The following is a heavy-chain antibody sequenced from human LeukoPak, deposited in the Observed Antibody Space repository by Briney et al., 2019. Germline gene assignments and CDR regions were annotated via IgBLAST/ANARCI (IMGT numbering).Heavy chain of an antibody. CDR3: GRLAHNAWYAIDF. D-gene: IGHD2-2*01. J-gene: IGHJ4*02. CDR1: DFTFDFYW. CDR2: ILPDGSQK. V-gene: IGHV3-7*01. Sequence: GGSLRLSCVASDFTFDFYWMTWVRQAPGKGLEWLANILPDGSQKYYVDSVKGRFTISRDNPKNALYLQINNLRAEDTAVYYCGRLAHNAWYAIDFWGQGTLVTVSS.